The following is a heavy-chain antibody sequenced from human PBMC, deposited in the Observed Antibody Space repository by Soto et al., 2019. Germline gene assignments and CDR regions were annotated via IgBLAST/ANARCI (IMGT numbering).Heavy chain of an antibody. J-gene: IGHJ6*02. CDR1: GGSISSGGYY. CDR2: IYYSGST. D-gene: IGHD3-22*01. CDR3: ARDLAEGSGYPRYYYYGMDV. Sequence: QVQLQESGPGLVKPSQTLSLTCTVSGGSISSGGYYWSWIRQHPGKGLEWIGYIYYSGSTYYNPSLKRRVTISLDTSKNQFSLKLSSVTAADTAVYYCARDLAEGSGYPRYYYYGMDVWGQGTTVTVSS. V-gene: IGHV4-31*03.